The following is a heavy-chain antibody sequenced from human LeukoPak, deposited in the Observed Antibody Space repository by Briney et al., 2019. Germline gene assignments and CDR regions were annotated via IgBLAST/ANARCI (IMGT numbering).Heavy chain of an antibody. CDR1: GFTFSNAW. CDR2: IKGKTDGGTT. J-gene: IGHJ4*02. Sequence: GSLRLSCAASGFTFSNAWMSWVRQAPGKGLEWVGRIKGKTDGGTTDYAAPVKGRFTISRDDSKNTLYLQMNSLKTEDTAVYYCTTDPSGSSWYEGGYYFDYWGQGTLVTVSS. CDR3: TTDPSGSSWYEGGYYFDY. V-gene: IGHV3-15*01. D-gene: IGHD6-13*01.